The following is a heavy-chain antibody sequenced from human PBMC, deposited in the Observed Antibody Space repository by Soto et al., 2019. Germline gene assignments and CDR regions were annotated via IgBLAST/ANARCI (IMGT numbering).Heavy chain of an antibody. CDR1: GFTFSSYA. D-gene: IGHD3-3*01. J-gene: IGHJ4*02. CDR3: ARDSWGITIFGVVIPYFDY. Sequence: QVPLVESGGGVVQPGRSLRLSCAASGFTFSSYAMHWVRQAPGKGLEWVAVISYDGSNKYYADSVKGRFTISRDNSXNXLXXQMNSLRAEDTAVYYCARDSWGITIFGVVIPYFDYWGQGTLVTVSS. CDR2: ISYDGSNK. V-gene: IGHV3-30-3*01.